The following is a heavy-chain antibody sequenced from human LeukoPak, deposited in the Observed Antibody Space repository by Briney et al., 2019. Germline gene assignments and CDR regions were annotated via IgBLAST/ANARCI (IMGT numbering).Heavy chain of an antibody. V-gene: IGHV3-33*01. CDR1: GFTFSSYG. D-gene: IGHD3-22*01. CDR3: AREPTYSGYYYQKKYYFDY. CDR2: IWYDGSNK. Sequence: GGSLRLSCAASGFTFSSYGMHWVRQAPGKGLEWVVVIWYDGSNKYYADSVKGRFTISRDNSKNTLYLQMNSLRAEDTAVYYCAREPTYSGYYYQKKYYFDYWGQGTLVTVSS. J-gene: IGHJ4*02.